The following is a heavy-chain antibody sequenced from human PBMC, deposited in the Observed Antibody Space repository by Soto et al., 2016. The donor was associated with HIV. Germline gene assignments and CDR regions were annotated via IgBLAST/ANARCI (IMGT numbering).Heavy chain of an antibody. CDR1: GFTISFSY. CDR2: IYSGGST. V-gene: IGHV3-53*02. J-gene: IGHJ6*02. CDR3: ARGPYSSSWYAMDV. D-gene: IGHD6-13*01. Sequence: EVQLVETGGGLIQPGGSLRLSCAASGFTISFSYMSWIRQAPGKGLEWVSVIYSGGSTYYADSVKGRFTISRDNSKNTLYLQMNSLRAEDTAVYYCARGPYSSSWYAMDVWGQGTTVTVSS.